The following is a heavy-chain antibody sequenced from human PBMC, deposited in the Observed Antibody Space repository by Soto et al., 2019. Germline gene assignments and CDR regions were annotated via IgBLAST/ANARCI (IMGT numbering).Heavy chain of an antibody. V-gene: IGHV3-23*01. CDR3: AKEQGRVAAALDY. D-gene: IGHD6-13*01. CDR2: ITSSGSNT. CDR1: GFTFSGYG. Sequence: EVQLLESGGELVQRGGSLRLSCAASGFTFSGYGMSWVRQAPGKGLEWVSSITSSGSNTYYVDSVKGRFTISRDNSKNTLYLQMNSLTVEDTAVYYCAKEQGRVAAALDYWVQGTLVTVSS. J-gene: IGHJ4*02.